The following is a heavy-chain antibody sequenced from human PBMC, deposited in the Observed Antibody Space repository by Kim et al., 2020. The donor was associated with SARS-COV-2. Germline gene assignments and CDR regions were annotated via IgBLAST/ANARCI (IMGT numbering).Heavy chain of an antibody. J-gene: IGHJ5*02. V-gene: IGHV4-59*09. Sequence: TNYNPALKHRVTISVHTSKNQFSLKLSSVTAADTAVYYCARGGGWYWFAPWGQGTLVTVSS. D-gene: IGHD6-19*01. CDR2: T. CDR3: ARGGGWYWFAP.